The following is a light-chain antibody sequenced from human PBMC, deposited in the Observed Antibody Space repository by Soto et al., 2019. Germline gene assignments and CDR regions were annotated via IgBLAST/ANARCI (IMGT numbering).Light chain of an antibody. J-gene: IGKJ2*01. CDR3: EEGNSFPYT. Sequence: DIQMTQSPSSVSASVGDRVTISCRASQGISSWLAWYQQKPGKAPKLLIYAASSLQSGLPPRFSASGSGTDFTFTFSSMQPEDFATYYCEEGNSFPYTFGQGTKLEIK. V-gene: IGKV1-12*01. CDR2: AAS. CDR1: QGISSW.